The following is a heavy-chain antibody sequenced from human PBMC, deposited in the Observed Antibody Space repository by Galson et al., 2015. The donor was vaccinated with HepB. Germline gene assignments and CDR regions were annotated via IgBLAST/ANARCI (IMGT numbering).Heavy chain of an antibody. CDR2: ISASGQSA. CDR1: EFNFNVYD. V-gene: IGHV3-23*01. Sequence: SLRLSCAASEFNFNVYDMNWVGQAPGEGLEWVAVISASGQSAHYAAAVKGRFTVCRDNSKNTVSLVMNSLRVDDTATYYCARDCTGKYSCHGFGMDVWGQGTPVTVSS. D-gene: IGHD2-8*01. J-gene: IGHJ6*02. CDR3: ARDCTGKYSCHGFGMDV.